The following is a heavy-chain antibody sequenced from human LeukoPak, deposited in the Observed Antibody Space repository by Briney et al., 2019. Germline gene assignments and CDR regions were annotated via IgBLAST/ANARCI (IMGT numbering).Heavy chain of an antibody. CDR1: GFTFSSYS. Sequence: GGSLRLSCAASGFTFSSYSMNWVRQAPGKGLEWVSYISSSSSTIYYADSVKGRFTISRDNAKNSLYLQMNSLRAEDTAVYYCARDSVLRYSDSTGYMDVWGKGTTVTVSS. CDR3: ARDSVLRYSDSTGYMDV. V-gene: IGHV3-48*01. D-gene: IGHD3-9*01. CDR2: ISSSSSTI. J-gene: IGHJ6*03.